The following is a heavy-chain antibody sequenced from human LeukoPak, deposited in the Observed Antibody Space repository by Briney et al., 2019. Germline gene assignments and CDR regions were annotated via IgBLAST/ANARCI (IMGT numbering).Heavy chain of an antibody. CDR1: GGSISSYY. CDR2: IYYSGST. V-gene: IGHV4-59*01. Sequence: PSETLSLTCTVSGGSISSYYWSWIRQPPGKGLEWIGYIYYSGSTNYNPSLKSRVTISVDTSKNQFSLKLSSVTAADTAVYYCARVRRIASHIAVIDYWGQGTLVTVSS. J-gene: IGHJ4*02. D-gene: IGHD6-19*01. CDR3: ARVRRIASHIAVIDY.